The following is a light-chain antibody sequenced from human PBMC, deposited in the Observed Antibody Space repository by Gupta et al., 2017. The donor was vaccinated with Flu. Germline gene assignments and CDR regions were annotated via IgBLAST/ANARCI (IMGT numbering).Light chain of an antibody. CDR2: KDS. CDR3: QSADSSGTYVV. Sequence: SYELTQPPSVSVSPGQTARITCSGDALPKQYAYWYQQKPGQAPVVVLYKDSERSSGIPERFSGSSSGTTVTLTISGVQAEDEADYYCQSADSSGTYVVFGGGTKLTVL. J-gene: IGLJ2*01. V-gene: IGLV3-25*02. CDR1: ALPKQY.